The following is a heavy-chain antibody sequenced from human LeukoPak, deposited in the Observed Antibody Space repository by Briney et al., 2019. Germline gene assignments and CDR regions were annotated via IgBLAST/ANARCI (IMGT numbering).Heavy chain of an antibody. D-gene: IGHD6-6*01. CDR2: ISSSGSTI. J-gene: IGHJ6*03. CDR1: GFTFSSYE. CDR3: ARAHLSSASTDYMTV. V-gene: IGHV3-48*03. Sequence: GGSLRLSCAASGFTFSSYEMNWVRQAPGKGLEWVSYISSSGSTIYYAHSVKGRFTISRDSSKNTLYLQMNSLRPEDTAVYYCARAHLSSASTDYMTVWGKGTTVTVSS.